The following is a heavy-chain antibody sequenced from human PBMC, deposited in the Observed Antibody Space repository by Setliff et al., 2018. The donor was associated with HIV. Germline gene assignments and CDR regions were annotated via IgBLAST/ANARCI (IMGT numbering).Heavy chain of an antibody. D-gene: IGHD1-26*01. CDR3: TRDLVGATADF. Sequence: PGGSLRLSCAASGFTFSSYAMTWVRQAPGKGLEWVSGISGSGGTTNYADSVKGRFTISRDNAKNTLDLQMNSLRVEDTAVYYCTRDLVGATADFWGQGTMVTVSS. CDR2: ISGSGGTT. J-gene: IGHJ3*01. CDR1: GFTFSSYA. V-gene: IGHV3-23*01.